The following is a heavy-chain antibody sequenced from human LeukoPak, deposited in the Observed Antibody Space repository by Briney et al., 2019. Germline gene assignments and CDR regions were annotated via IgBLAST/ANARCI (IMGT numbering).Heavy chain of an antibody. J-gene: IGHJ5*02. CDR1: GGSISSYY. CDR2: IYTSGST. Sequence: ASETLSLTCTVSGGSISSYYWSWIRQPAGKGLEWIGRIYTSGSTNYNPSLKSRVTMSVDTSKNQFSLRLTSVTAADTAVYYCATLVVITTFDWFDPWGQGTLVTVSS. D-gene: IGHD3-22*01. V-gene: IGHV4-4*07. CDR3: ATLVVITTFDWFDP.